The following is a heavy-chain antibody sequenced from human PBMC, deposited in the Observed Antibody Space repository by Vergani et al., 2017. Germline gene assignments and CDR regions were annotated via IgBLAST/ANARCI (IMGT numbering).Heavy chain of an antibody. CDR1: GFTFGDYA. CDR3: TRGXLRITIFGVVIIADAFDI. CDR2: IRSKAYGGTT. Sequence: EVQLVESGGGLVKPGRSLRLSCTASGFTFGDYAMSWFRQAPGKGLEWVGFIRSKAYGGTTEYAASVKGRLTISRDDSKSIAYLQMNSLKTEDTAVYYCTRGXLRITIFGVVIIADAFDIWGQGTMVTVSS. J-gene: IGHJ3*02. V-gene: IGHV3-49*05. D-gene: IGHD3-3*01.